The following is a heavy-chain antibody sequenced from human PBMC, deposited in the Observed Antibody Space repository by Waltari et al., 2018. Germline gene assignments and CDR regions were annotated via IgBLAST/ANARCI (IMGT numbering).Heavy chain of an antibody. CDR3: ARSRGVVNYYYYGMDV. CDR1: GYTFTSYA. J-gene: IGHJ6*02. D-gene: IGHD3-3*01. V-gene: IGHV1-3*01. Sequence: QVQLVQSGAEVKKPGASVTVSCKASGYTFTSYAMHWVRQAPGRRLEWMGWINAGNGNTKYSQKFQGRVTITRDTSASTAYMELSSLRSEDTAVYYCARSRGVVNYYYYGMDVWGQGTTVTVSS. CDR2: INAGNGNT.